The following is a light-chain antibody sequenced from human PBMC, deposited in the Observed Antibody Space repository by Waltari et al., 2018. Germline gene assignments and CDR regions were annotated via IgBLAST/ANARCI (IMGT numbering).Light chain of an antibody. CDR2: EDN. Sequence: QSALTQTASVSGSPGQSITISCTGPSSDIGSHNLVSWYQKSPGKAPRLIIYEDNKRPSGASNRFSGSKSGNTASLTIFGLQAEDEGEYYCCSYAGRRSLMFGGGTKVTVL. J-gene: IGLJ3*02. CDR3: CSYAGRRSLM. CDR1: SSDIGSHNL. V-gene: IGLV2-23*01.